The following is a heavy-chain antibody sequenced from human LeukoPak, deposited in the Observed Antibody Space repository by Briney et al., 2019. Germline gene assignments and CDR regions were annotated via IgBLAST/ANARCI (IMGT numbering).Heavy chain of an antibody. CDR1: GGTFSSYA. CDR2: IIPILGIA. J-gene: IGHJ2*01. Sequence: ASVKVSCKASGGTFSSYAISWVRQAPGQGLEWMGRIIPILGIANYAQKFQGRVTITADKSTSTAYMELSSLRSEDTAVYYCARDLTDAIAARPAYWYFDLWGRGTLVTVSS. V-gene: IGHV1-69*04. CDR3: ARDLTDAIAARPAYWYFDL. D-gene: IGHD6-6*01.